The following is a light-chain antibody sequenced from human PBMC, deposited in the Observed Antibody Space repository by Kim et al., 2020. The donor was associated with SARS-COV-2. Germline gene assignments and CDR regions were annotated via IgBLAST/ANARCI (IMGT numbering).Light chain of an antibody. Sequence: SPGERATLACRASQRVSSNVAWYQQKPGQAPRLLIYGASTRATGIPARFSGSGSGTEFTLTISSLQSEDFAVYYCQHYDNWPPLTFGGGTKVDIK. CDR3: QHYDNWPPLT. V-gene: IGKV3-15*01. CDR1: QRVSSN. J-gene: IGKJ4*01. CDR2: GAS.